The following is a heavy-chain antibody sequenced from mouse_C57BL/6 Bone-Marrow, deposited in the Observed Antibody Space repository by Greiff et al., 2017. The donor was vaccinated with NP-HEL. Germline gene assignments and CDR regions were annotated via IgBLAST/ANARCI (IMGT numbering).Heavy chain of an antibody. CDR1: GYTFTSYW. V-gene: IGHV1-74*01. J-gene: IGHJ4*01. D-gene: IGHD1-1*02. CDR2: IHPSDSAT. Sequence: VQLQQPGAELVKPGASVKVSCKASGYTFTSYWMHWVKQRPGQGLAWIGRIHPSDSATNYNQKFKGKATLTVYKSSSTAYMQLSSLTSEDSAVYYCALWGQLSPYYYAMDYWGQGTSVTVSS. CDR3: ALWGQLSPYYYAMDY.